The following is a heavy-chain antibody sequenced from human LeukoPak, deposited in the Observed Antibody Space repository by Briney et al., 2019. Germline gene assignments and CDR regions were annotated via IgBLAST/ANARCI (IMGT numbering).Heavy chain of an antibody. Sequence: ASVTVSCTASGYTFTSYAMNWVRQASGQGLEWMGWINTNTGNPTYAQGFTGRFVFSLDTSVSTAYLQISSLKAEDTAVYYCARRPDDYGDYWGQGTLVTVSS. CDR2: INTNTGNP. V-gene: IGHV7-4-1*02. J-gene: IGHJ4*02. CDR3: ARRPDDYGDY. CDR1: GYTFTSYA.